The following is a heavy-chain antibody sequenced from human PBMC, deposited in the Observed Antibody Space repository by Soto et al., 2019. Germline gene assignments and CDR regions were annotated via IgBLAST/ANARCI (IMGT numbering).Heavy chain of an antibody. CDR3: VRSRQMERGNDYGLDV. CDR2: YHSGGST. J-gene: IGHJ6*02. Sequence: QVQLQESGSGLVKPSQSLSLTCTVSGVSLNTSDTWWILIRQSPGKGLEFIGYYHSGGSTYYDASFRSLVIISADTSNSQVSLKLSSVTVADTAVYFCVRSRQMERGNDYGLDVWGQGTTVTVSS. V-gene: IGHV4-30-4*01. CDR1: GVSLNTSDTW. D-gene: IGHD1-1*01.